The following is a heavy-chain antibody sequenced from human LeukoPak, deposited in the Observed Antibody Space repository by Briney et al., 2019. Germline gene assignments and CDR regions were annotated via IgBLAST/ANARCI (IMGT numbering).Heavy chain of an antibody. CDR2: IYSGGDT. D-gene: IGHD1-26*01. CDR1: GFTVSTNP. J-gene: IGHJ4*02. Sequence: GGSLRLSCTVSGFTVSTNPWSWVRQAPGKGLEWVSFIYSGGDTHYSDSVKGRFTISRDNAKNSLYLQMNSLRAEDTAVYYCASLGATTKPFDYWGQGTLVTVSS. CDR3: ASLGATTKPFDY. V-gene: IGHV3-53*01.